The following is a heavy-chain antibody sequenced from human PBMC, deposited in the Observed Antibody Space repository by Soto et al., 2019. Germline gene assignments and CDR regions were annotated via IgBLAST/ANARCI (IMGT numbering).Heavy chain of an antibody. Sequence: RQAPGKGLEWVAVISYDGSNKYYADSVKGRFTISRDNSKNTLYLQMNSLRAEDTSVYYCARDLHYYDITGYRFDYWGQGTLVTGSS. CDR2: ISYDGSNK. V-gene: IGHV3-30-3*01. D-gene: IGHD3-22*01. J-gene: IGHJ4*02. CDR3: ARDLHYYDITGYRFDY.